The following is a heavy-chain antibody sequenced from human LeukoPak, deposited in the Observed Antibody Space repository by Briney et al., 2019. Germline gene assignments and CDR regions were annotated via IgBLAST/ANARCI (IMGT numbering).Heavy chain of an antibody. D-gene: IGHD6-13*01. Sequence: GGSLRLSCAAAGFTFSSYCMTWVRQAAGKVLYGVANIKQDGSDKYYVDSVKGRFTISRDKDKNSLYLQMNSLRAEDTAVYYCAREGTPTTSTWLHYFDYWGQGTLVTVSS. CDR2: IKQDGSDK. J-gene: IGHJ4*02. CDR1: GFTFSSYC. V-gene: IGHV3-7*04. CDR3: AREGTPTTSTWLHYFDY.